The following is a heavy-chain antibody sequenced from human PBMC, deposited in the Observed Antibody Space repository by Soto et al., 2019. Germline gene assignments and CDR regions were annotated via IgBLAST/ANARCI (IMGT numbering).Heavy chain of an antibody. V-gene: IGHV4-59*01. CDR2: IYYSGST. CDR3: ARDLTGSSGWPQTYYYYGMDV. Sequence: QVQLQESGPGLVKPSETLSLTCTVSGGSISSYYWSWIRQPPGKGLEWIGYIYYSGSTNYNPSLKSRVTISVDTSKNQFSLKLSSVTAADTAVYYCARDLTGSSGWPQTYYYYGMDVWGQGTTVTVSS. CDR1: GGSISSYY. D-gene: IGHD6-19*01. J-gene: IGHJ6*02.